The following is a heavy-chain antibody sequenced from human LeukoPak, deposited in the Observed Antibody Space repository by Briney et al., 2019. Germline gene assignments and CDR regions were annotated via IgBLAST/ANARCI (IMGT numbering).Heavy chain of an antibody. CDR1: GFTFSSYG. D-gene: IGHD2/OR15-2a*01. Sequence: GGSLRLSCAASGFTFSSYGMHWVRQAPGKGLEWVAVTSYDGSNKYYADSVKGRFTISRDNSKNTLYLQMNSLRAEDTAVYYCAKRSLYYYYGMDVWGQGTTVTVSS. CDR3: AKRSLYYYYGMDV. CDR2: TSYDGSNK. J-gene: IGHJ6*02. V-gene: IGHV3-30*18.